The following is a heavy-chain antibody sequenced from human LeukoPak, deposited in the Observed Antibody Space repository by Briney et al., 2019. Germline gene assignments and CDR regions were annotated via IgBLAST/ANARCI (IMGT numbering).Heavy chain of an antibody. CDR2: IIPNFGTP. D-gene: IGHD3-3*01. CDR1: GGTFSTYS. CDR3: ASPNTYYDFWSGYYRFDY. J-gene: IGHJ4*02. V-gene: IGHV1-69*13. Sequence: SVKVSCKASGGTFSTYSITWVRQAPGQGLEWMGGIIPNFGTPNYAQKFQGRVTITADESTSTAYMELSSLRSEDTAVYYCASPNTYYDFWSGYYRFDYWGQGTLVTVSS.